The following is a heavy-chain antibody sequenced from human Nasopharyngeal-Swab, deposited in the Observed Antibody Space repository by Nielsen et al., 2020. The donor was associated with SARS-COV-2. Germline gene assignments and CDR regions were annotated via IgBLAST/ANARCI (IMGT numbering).Heavy chain of an antibody. D-gene: IGHD5-18*01. CDR2: INAGNGNT. Sequence: VSVKVSCKASGYTFTTYAMYWVRQAPGQRLEWMGWINAGNGNTKYSQKFQGRVTITRDTSASTAYMELSSLRSEDTAVYYCARVWQLWESDYWGQGTLVTVSS. V-gene: IGHV1-3*01. CDR1: GYTFTTYA. J-gene: IGHJ4*02. CDR3: ARVWQLWESDY.